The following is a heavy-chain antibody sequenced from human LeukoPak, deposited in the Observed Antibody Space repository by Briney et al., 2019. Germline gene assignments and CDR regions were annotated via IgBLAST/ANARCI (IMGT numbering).Heavy chain of an antibody. D-gene: IGHD3-3*01. V-gene: IGHV1-18*01. Sequence: ASVKVSCKTSGYTFTSYGISWVRQAPGQGLEWMGWISAYNGNTNYAQKLQGRVTMTTDTSTSTAYMELRSLRSDDTAVYYCARGTISTGPYYMDVWGKGTTVTVSS. J-gene: IGHJ6*03. CDR2: ISAYNGNT. CDR3: ARGTISTGPYYMDV. CDR1: GYTFTSYG.